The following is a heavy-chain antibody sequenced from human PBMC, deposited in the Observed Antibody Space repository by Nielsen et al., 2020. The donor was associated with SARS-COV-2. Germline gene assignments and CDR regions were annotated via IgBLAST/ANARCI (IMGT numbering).Heavy chain of an antibody. CDR3: ARYSTGWFSGLYWFDP. CDR2: ISGHNGDT. J-gene: IGHJ5*02. CDR1: GYTFTNYG. Sequence: ASVKVSCKASGYTFTNYGISWVRQAPGQGLEWLGWISGHNGDTYYAQKVQDRLTLTADSSTSTAFLELTSLTSDDTAVYYCARYSTGWFSGLYWFDPWGQRTLVTVST. D-gene: IGHD2-2*01. V-gene: IGHV1-18*04.